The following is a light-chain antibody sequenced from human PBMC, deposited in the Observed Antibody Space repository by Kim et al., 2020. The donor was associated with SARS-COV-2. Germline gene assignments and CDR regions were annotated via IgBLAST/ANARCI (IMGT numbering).Light chain of an antibody. J-gene: IGKJ1*01. CDR2: GAS. Sequence: AIQMTQSPSSLSASVTDRVTITCRASQDIRHDLGWYHQKPGKAPKVLIYGASRLDSGVPSRFSGSGSGTDFTLTIFSLQPEDVGTYYCVQVYNYPRTFGQGTKVDIK. CDR1: QDIRHD. V-gene: IGKV1-6*01. CDR3: VQVYNYPRT.